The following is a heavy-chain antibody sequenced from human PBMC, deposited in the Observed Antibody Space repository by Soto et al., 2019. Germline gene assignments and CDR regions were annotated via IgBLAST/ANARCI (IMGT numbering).Heavy chain of an antibody. CDR2: INAGNGNT. Sequence: QVQLVQSGAEEKKPGASVKVSCKASGYTFTSYAMHWVRQAPGQRLEWMGWINAGNGNTKYSQKFQGRVTITRDTAASTAYMELSSLSSEDTAVYYCARGSGYYPPFDYWGQGTLVTVSS. CDR1: GYTFTSYA. J-gene: IGHJ4*02. V-gene: IGHV1-3*05. D-gene: IGHD3-22*01. CDR3: ARGSGYYPPFDY.